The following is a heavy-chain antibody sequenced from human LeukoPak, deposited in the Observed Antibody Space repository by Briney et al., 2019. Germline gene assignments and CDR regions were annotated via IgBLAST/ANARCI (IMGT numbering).Heavy chain of an antibody. V-gene: IGHV4-39*01. J-gene: IGHJ4*02. CDR1: GGSIGSSGYY. D-gene: IGHD3-16*01. Sequence: PSETLSLTCTVSGGSIGSSGYYWGWIRQPPGKGLEWIGSIYYSGSTYFNPSLKSRVTVSADTSKNQFSLKLSSVTAADTAVYYCARHPTKSYPYYFDYWGQGTLVTVSS. CDR2: IYYSGST. CDR3: ARHPTKSYPYYFDY.